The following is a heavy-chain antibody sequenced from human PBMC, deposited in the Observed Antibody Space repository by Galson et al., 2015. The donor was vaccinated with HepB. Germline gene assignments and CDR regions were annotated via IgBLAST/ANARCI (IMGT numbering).Heavy chain of an antibody. CDR3: ARAARFESSGYYYFEQ. V-gene: IGHV3-48*03. Sequence: SLRLSCAASGFTFSSFEMNWVRQAPGKGLEWVSYISGSDNMIFYADSVKGRLTISRDNAKNSLYLQMNSLRAEDTAVYYCARAARFESSGYYYFEQWGQGTLVTVSS. CDR2: ISGSDNMI. CDR1: GFTFSSFE. J-gene: IGHJ4*02. D-gene: IGHD3-22*01.